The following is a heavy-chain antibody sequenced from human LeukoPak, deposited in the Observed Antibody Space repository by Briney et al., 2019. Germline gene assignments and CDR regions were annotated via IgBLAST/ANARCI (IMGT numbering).Heavy chain of an antibody. Sequence: GGSLRLSCTVTGFTFSSYWMSWVRQAPGKGQEWVANINGDESLKYHVDSVKGRFTISRDNAKNSMSLQMNSLRAEDTAVYYCVRDGRSGWHFDYWGQGILVTVSS. D-gene: IGHD6-19*01. CDR2: INGDESLK. J-gene: IGHJ4*02. V-gene: IGHV3-7*01. CDR1: GFTFSSYW. CDR3: VRDGRSGWHFDY.